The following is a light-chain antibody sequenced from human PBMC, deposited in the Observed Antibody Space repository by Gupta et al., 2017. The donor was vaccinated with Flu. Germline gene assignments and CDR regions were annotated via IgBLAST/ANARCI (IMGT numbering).Light chain of an antibody. CDR2: AAS. Sequence: DIKMTQSPSSLYASVGDRVTITCRASQSFSSYLNWYQQKPGKAPKLLIYAASSLQSGVPSRCSGSGSGTDFTLTSSSLQPEDFTTDYCQQSNSNTRPTFGPGTKVDIK. V-gene: IGKV1-39*01. CDR3: QQSNSNTRPT. J-gene: IGKJ3*01. CDR1: QSFSSY.